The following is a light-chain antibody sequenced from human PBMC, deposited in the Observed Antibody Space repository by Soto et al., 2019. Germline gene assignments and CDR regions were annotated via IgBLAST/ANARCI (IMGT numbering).Light chain of an antibody. Sequence: QSVLTQPPSASGSPGQSVTISCTGTSSDVGAYNYVSWYQQHPGKAPKLMIFEVSKRPSGVPDRFSGSKSGNTASLTVSGLQADDEAEYYCSSYPCTKNFVIFGGGTKLTVL. J-gene: IGLJ2*01. V-gene: IGLV2-8*01. CDR3: SSYPCTKNFVI. CDR1: SSDVGAYNY. CDR2: EVS.